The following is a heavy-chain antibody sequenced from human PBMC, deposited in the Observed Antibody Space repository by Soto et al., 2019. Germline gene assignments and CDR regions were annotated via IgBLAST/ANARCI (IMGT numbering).Heavy chain of an antibody. D-gene: IGHD2-8*01. CDR2: ITISGNYI. Sequence: EGQLVESGGGLVKPGGSLRLSCAASGFAFQTYTMEWLRQPPGKGLERVSSITISGNYIYYADSVKGRFTISRDNGRNSVYLQMNSLRAEDTAVYYCAKVGVLRINFRWFDLWGQGTLVTVSS. CDR1: GFAFQTYT. V-gene: IGHV3-21*01. CDR3: AKVGVLRINFRWFDL. J-gene: IGHJ5*02.